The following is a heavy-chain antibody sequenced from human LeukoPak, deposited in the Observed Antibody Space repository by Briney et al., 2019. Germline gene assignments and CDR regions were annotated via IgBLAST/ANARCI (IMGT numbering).Heavy chain of an antibody. Sequence: GGSLRLSCAASGFTFDEYGMSWVRQVPGKGLEWVSGINWTGDRTGYADSVKGRFTISRDNAKNSLYLQMNSLRAEDTALFYSATYDNALIVGAASLIYWGRGTLFTVS. V-gene: IGHV3-20*04. J-gene: IGHJ4*02. CDR3: ATYDNALIVGAASLIY. D-gene: IGHD1-26*01. CDR1: GFTFDEYG. CDR2: INWTGDRT.